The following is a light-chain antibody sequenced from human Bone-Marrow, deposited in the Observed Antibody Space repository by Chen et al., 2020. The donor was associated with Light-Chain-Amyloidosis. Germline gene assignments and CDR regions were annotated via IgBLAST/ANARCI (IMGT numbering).Light chain of an antibody. J-gene: IGLJ3*02. V-gene: IGLV3-21*02. CDR3: QVWDRSSDRPV. Sequence: SYVLTQPSSVSVAPGQTATIACGGNNLGSTSVHWYQQTPGQAPLLVVYDDRDRPSGIPARLSGSNSGNRASLTISRVEAGDEADYYCQVWDRSSDRPVFGGGTKLTVL. CDR1: NLGSTS. CDR2: DDR.